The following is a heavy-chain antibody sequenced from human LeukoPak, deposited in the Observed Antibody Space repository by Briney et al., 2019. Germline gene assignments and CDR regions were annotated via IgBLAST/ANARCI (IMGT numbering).Heavy chain of an antibody. CDR1: GYTFTSYY. CDR2: INPSGGST. CDR3: AREARNYDFWSGHYYYYGMDV. V-gene: IGHV1-46*01. Sequence: ASVKVSCKASGYTFTSYYMHRVRQAPGQGLEWMGIINPSGGSTSYAQKFQGRVTMTRDTSTSTVYMELSSLRSEDTAVYYCAREARNYDFWSGHYYYYGMDVWGQGTTVTVSS. D-gene: IGHD3-3*01. J-gene: IGHJ6*02.